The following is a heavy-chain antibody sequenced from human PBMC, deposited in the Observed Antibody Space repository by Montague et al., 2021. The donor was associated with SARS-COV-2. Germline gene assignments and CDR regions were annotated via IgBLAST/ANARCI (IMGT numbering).Heavy chain of an antibody. J-gene: IGHJ4*02. Sequence: TLSLTCTVSGGSISSGGYYWSWIRQHPGKGLEWIGYIYYSGSTKYKPSLKSRVSMSVDESWNQFSLRMTSVTAADTAIYYCARKGSGRSDLAYWGQGTLVTVSS. CDR2: IYYSGST. CDR3: ARKGSGRSDLAY. V-gene: IGHV4-31*03. CDR1: GGSISSGGYY. D-gene: IGHD1-26*01.